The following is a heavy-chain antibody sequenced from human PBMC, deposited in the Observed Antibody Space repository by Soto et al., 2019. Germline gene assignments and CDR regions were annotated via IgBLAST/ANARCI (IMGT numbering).Heavy chain of an antibody. CDR3: ALSSCGADCYSPFDY. Sequence: EVQLLESGGSFVQPGGSLRLSCTASGVGLSTYAISWVRQAPGKGLEWVSVISGNSGKTDYADSVKGRFSISRDKSENTVYLQMNRLRAEDTAVYYCALSSCGADCYSPFDYWGQGTLVTVSS. CDR2: ISGNSGKT. CDR1: GVGLSTYA. D-gene: IGHD2-21*02. J-gene: IGHJ4*02. V-gene: IGHV3-23*01.